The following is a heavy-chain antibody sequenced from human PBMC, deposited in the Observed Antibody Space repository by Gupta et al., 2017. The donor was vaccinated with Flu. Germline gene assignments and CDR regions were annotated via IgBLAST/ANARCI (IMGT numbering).Heavy chain of an antibody. CDR2: INSDGSTR. CDR1: GFSLSKYW. CDR3: VGVSGWNDPLGF. J-gene: IGHJ4*02. D-gene: IGHD1-1*01. Sequence: EVQLVASGGGLVQPGVSLRLSCAASGFSLSKYWMHWVRRPPGKGLEWLSRINSDGSTRNYADSVKGRFTISRDNAKNTLYLQMNSLRVEDSAMFYCVGVSGWNDPLGFWGQGTLGTVSS. V-gene: IGHV3-74*01.